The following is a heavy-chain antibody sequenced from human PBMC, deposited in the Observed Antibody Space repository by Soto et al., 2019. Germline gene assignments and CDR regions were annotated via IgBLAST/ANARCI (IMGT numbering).Heavy chain of an antibody. D-gene: IGHD3-10*01. CDR2: ISSSSSYI. J-gene: IGHJ3*02. V-gene: IGHV3-21*01. Sequence: EVQLVESGGGLVKPGGSLRLSCAASGFTFSSYSMNWVRQAPGKGLEWVSSISSSSSYIYYADSVKGRFTISRDNAKNSLYLQMNSLRADDTAVYYCARALGRREVRGVPSSFDIWGQGTMVTVSS. CDR3: ARALGRREVRGVPSSFDI. CDR1: GFTFSSYS.